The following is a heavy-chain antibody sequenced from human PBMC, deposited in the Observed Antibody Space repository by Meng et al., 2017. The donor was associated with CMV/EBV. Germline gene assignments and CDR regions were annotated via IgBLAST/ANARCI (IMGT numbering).Heavy chain of an antibody. CDR2: ISESGTSM. CDR3: ASDGKTVDF. D-gene: IGHD4-17*01. Sequence: LILSCAVSGFTFSDYYLSWMRQAPGKGLEWVAYISESGTSMYYADSVRGRFTISRDNAKNSLYLDMNSLRVEDTAVYYCASDGKTVDFWGQGTLVTVSS. J-gene: IGHJ4*02. CDR1: GFTFSDYY. V-gene: IGHV3-11*04.